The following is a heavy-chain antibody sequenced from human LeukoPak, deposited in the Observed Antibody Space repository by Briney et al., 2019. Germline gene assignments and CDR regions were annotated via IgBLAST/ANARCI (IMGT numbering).Heavy chain of an antibody. D-gene: IGHD3-22*01. CDR2: IYWNDDK. CDR3: ARRGGDYYDSSGYYPFDY. CDR1: GFSLSTSGVA. V-gene: IGHV2-5*01. Sequence: SGPTLVNPTQTLTLTCTFSGFSLSTSGVAVGWVRQPPGKALEWLAVIYWNDDKRYSPSLKSRLTLTKDTTRNQVVLTMTNMDPVDTATYYCARRGGDYYDSSGYYPFDYWGQGTLATVSS. J-gene: IGHJ4*02.